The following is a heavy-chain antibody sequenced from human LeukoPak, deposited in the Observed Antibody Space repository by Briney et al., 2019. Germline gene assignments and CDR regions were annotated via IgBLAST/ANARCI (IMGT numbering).Heavy chain of an antibody. CDR2: IYYSGST. CDR3: ARDRDRHWYFDL. J-gene: IGHJ2*01. V-gene: IGHV4-59*01. Sequence: PSETLSLTCTVSGGSISSYYWSWIRQPPGKGLEWIGYIYYSGSTNYNPSLKSRVTTSVDTSKNQFSLKLSSVTAADTAVYYCARDRDRHWYFDLWGRGTLVTVSS. CDR1: GGSISSYY.